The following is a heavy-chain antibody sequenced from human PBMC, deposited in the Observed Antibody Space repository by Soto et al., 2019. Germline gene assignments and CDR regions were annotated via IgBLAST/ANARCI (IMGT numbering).Heavy chain of an antibody. V-gene: IGHV3-23*01. D-gene: IGHD4-4*01. CDR1: GFTFSSYA. CDR2: ITGTGGST. CDR3: AKGQVVILDSNYVTY. J-gene: IGHJ4*02. Sequence: PGGSLRLSCAASGFTFSSYAMNWVRQAPGKGLEWVSAITGTGGSTNYADSVEGRFTISRDNSRNTLYLQMSSLRAEDTAVYYCAKGQVVILDSNYVTYWGQGTLVTVSS.